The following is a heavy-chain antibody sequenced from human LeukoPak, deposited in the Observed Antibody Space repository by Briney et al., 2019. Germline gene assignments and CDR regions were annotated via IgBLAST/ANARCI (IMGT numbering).Heavy chain of an antibody. CDR1: GFTFSSYW. CDR2: IKQDGSEK. D-gene: IGHD2-8*01. CDR3: ARDRSALYCTNGVCYMGDAFDI. J-gene: IGHJ3*02. V-gene: IGHV3-7*01. Sequence: GGSLRLSCAASGFTFSSYWMSWVRQAPGKGLEWVANIKQDGSEKHYVDSVKGRFTISRDNAKNSLYLQMNSLRAEDTAVYYCARDRSALYCTNGVCYMGDAFDIWGQGTMVTVSS.